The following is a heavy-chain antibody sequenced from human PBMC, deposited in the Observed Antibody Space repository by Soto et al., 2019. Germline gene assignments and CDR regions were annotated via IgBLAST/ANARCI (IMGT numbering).Heavy chain of an antibody. J-gene: IGHJ4*02. CDR3: ARFFGSGFDY. CDR1: GFTFSTDS. Sequence: EVQLVESGGGLVQPGGSLRLSCVASGFTFSTDSMNWVRQAPGKGLEWVAHISTSGATRYYADSVKGRFTISRDNAKTSLYLQMDSLRNKDTDVYYCARFFGSGFDYWGQGTLVTVSS. D-gene: IGHD6-19*01. CDR2: ISTSGATR. V-gene: IGHV3-48*02.